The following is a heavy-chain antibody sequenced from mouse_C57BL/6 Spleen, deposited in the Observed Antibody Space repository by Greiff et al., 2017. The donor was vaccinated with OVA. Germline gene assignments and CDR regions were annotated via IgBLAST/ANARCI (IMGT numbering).Heavy chain of an antibody. CDR1: GFTFSDYG. CDR2: ISSGSSTI. CDR3: AKVYDYAHAMDY. V-gene: IGHV5-17*01. Sequence: EVMLVESGGGLVKPGGSLKLSCAASGFTFSDYGMHWVRQAPEKGLEWVAYISSGSSTIYYADTVKGRFTISRDNAKNTLFLQMTSLRSEDTAMYYCAKVYDYAHAMDYWGQGTSVTVSS. J-gene: IGHJ4*01. D-gene: IGHD2-4*01.